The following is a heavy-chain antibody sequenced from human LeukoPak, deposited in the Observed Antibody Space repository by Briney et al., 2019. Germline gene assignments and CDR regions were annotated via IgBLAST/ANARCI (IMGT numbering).Heavy chain of an antibody. CDR1: GYTFTGNY. V-gene: IGHV1-2*02. Sequence: ASVKVSCKASGYTFTGNYMHWVRQDPGQGLEWMGWINPRSGGTNYAQKFQGRVTMTRDTSITTAYMEVTRLRSDDTAVYYCVKMHYDFWSAFHIWGQGTMVTVSS. J-gene: IGHJ3*02. D-gene: IGHD3-3*01. CDR2: INPRSGGT. CDR3: VKMHYDFWSAFHI.